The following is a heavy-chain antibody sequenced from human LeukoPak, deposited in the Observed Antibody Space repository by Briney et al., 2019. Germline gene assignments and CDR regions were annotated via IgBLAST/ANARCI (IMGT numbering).Heavy chain of an antibody. Sequence: ASVKVSCKASGGTFSSYAISWVRQAPGQGLEWMGGIIPIFGTANYAQKFQGRVTITADESTSTAYMELSSLRSEDTAVYYCARTAGYSYGYHYYYYYYMDVWGKGTTVTISS. CDR2: IIPIFGTA. V-gene: IGHV1-69*13. CDR1: GGTFSSYA. D-gene: IGHD5-18*01. CDR3: ARTAGYSYGYHYYYYYYMDV. J-gene: IGHJ6*03.